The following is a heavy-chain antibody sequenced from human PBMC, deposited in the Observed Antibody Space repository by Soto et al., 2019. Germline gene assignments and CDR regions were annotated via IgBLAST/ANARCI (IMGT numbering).Heavy chain of an antibody. V-gene: IGHV3-11*05. J-gene: IGHJ2*01. CDR3: ARPSSWEATWYFDL. Sequence: QVQLVESGGGLVKPGGSLRLSCAASGFTFSDYYMSWIRQAPGKGLEWVSYISSSSSYTNYADSVKGRFTISRDNAKNSLYLQMNSLRAEDTAVYYCARPSSWEATWYFDLWGRGTLVTVSS. CDR2: ISSSSSYT. D-gene: IGHD1-26*01. CDR1: GFTFSDYY.